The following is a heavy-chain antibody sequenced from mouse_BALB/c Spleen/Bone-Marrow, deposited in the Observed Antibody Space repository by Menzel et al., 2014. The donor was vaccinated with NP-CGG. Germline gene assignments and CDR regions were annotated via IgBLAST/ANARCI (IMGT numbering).Heavy chain of an antibody. D-gene: IGHD2-3*01. CDR1: GYTFXSYW. Sequence: QVQLQQSGAELARPGASVKLSCKASGYTFXSYWMRWVKQRPGQGLEWIGAIYPGDGGTRYTQKFKGKATLTADKSSSTAYMQLSSLASEDSAVYYCARWRYYFDYWGQGTTLTVSS. V-gene: IGHV1-87*01. CDR2: IYPGDGGT. CDR3: ARWRYYFDY. J-gene: IGHJ2*01.